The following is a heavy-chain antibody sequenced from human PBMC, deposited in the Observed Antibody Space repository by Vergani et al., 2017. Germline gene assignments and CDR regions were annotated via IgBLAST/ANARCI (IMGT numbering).Heavy chain of an antibody. CDR2: IRYEGSNK. J-gene: IGHJ2*01. CDR3: ARAVAVAGRYWYFDL. D-gene: IGHD6-19*01. Sequence: VQLLESGGGLVQPGGSLRLSCAASGFTFSSYAMSWVRQAPGKGLEWVTVIRYEGSNKYYAASVKGRFTVSRDNSKNTLYLQMNSLRVEDTAVYYCARAVAVAGRYWYFDLWGHGTLVTVSS. V-gene: IGHV3-33*08. CDR1: GFTFSSYA.